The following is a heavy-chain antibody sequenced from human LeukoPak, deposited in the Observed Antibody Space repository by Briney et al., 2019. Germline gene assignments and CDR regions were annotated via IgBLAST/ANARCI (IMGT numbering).Heavy chain of an antibody. CDR3: AKPTMVRGSGWFDP. D-gene: IGHD3-10*01. CDR2: ISGSGGST. Sequence: PGGPLRLSCAASGFTFSSYAMSWVRQAPGKGLEWVSAISGSGGSTYYADSVKGRFTISRDNSKNTLYLQMNSLRAEDTAVYYCAKPTMVRGSGWFDPWGQGTLVTVSS. CDR1: GFTFSSYA. J-gene: IGHJ5*02. V-gene: IGHV3-23*01.